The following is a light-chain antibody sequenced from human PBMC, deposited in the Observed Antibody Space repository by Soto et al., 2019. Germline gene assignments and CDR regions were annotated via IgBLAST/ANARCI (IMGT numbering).Light chain of an antibody. CDR2: DVN. CDR1: SSDVGGYDS. J-gene: IGLJ2*01. V-gene: IGLV2-14*03. CDR3: RSYTSSSTLV. Sequence: QSALTQPASVSGSPGQSITISCTGTSSDVGGYDSVSWYQQHPGKAPKLMIYDVNNRPSGVSNRFSGSKSGNTASLTISGHHADDEADYYCRSYTSSSTLVFGGGTKLTVL.